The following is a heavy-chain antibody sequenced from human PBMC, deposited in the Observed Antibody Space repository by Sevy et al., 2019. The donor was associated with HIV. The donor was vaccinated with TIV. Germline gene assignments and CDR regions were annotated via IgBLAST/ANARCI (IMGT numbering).Heavy chain of an antibody. CDR1: GFTFSSYV. CDR2: ISYDGSEK. J-gene: IGHJ4*02. Sequence: GGSLRLSCAASGFTFSSYVMHWVRQAPGKGLEWVAVISYDGSEKYHADSVKGRFTISRDNSKNTLYLQMNSLRTVDTAVYYYARSQGVLLWFGEFPLWGQGTLVTVSS. V-gene: IGHV3-30*04. CDR3: ARSQGVLLWFGEFPL. D-gene: IGHD3-10*01.